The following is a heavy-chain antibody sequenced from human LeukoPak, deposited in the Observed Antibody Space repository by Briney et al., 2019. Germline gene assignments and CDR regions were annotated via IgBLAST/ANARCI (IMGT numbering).Heavy chain of an antibody. CDR2: ITNIGSTT. CDR3: ASDISNKGFDY. V-gene: IGHV3-11*04. Sequence: GGSLRLSCAASGLTLSNYYMSWIRQAPGKGLEWVSYITNIGSTTHHADSVKGRFTISRDNAKNSLYLQMNSLRAEDTAVYYCASDISNKGFDYWGQGTLVTVSS. D-gene: IGHD3-3*02. CDR1: GLTLSNYY. J-gene: IGHJ4*02.